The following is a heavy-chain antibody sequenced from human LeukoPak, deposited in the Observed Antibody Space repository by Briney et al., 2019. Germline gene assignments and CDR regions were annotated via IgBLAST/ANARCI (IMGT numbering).Heavy chain of an antibody. CDR1: GGSISSYS. CDR3: AGDYGSGSYRFDY. V-gene: IGHV4-59*12. J-gene: IGHJ4*02. Sequence: SETLSFTCTVSGGSISSYSWSWVRQPPGRGLEWIGYVYYSGSTIYKPSLKSRVTISLDTSKNQFSLKLSSVTAADTAVYYCAGDYGSGSYRFDYWGQGTLVTVSS. D-gene: IGHD3-10*01. CDR2: VYYSGST.